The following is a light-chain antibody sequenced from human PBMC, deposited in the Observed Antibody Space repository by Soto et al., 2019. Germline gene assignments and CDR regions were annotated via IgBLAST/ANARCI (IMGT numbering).Light chain of an antibody. CDR1: SSDVGGHNY. V-gene: IGLV2-8*01. J-gene: IGLJ1*01. CDR3: SSYAVTNIFV. CDR2: EVS. Sequence: QSVLTQPPSASGSPGQSVTISCTGTSSDVGGHNYVSWYQQHPGKAPKVIIYEVSKRPSGVPDRFSGSKSGSTASLTVSGLQAEDEADYYCSSYAVTNIFVFGTGTKV.